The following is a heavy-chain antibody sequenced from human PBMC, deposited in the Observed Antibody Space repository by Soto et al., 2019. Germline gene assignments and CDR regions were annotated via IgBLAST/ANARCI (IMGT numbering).Heavy chain of an antibody. J-gene: IGHJ6*02. CDR2: INGGGGST. D-gene: IGHD3-10*01. CDR1: GFTFSSYW. V-gene: IGHV3-23*01. CDR3: AKGILWFGELLSGYGMDV. Sequence: PGGSLRLSCAASGFTFSSYWMHWVRQAPGKGLVWVSAINGGGGSTNYADSVKGRFTISRDNSKNTLYLQMNSLRAEDTAVYYCAKGILWFGELLSGYGMDVWGQGTTVTVSS.